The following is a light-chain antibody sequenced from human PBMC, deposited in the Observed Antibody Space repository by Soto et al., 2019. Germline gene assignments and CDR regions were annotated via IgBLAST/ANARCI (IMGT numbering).Light chain of an antibody. CDR3: QDYGTSWK. CDR1: QSISSW. Sequence: TQSPSTLSASVGDRVTITCRASQSISSWLAWYQQKPGQAPRLLIYAASSRATGIPDRFSGSRSGTDFTLTINRLEPEDFAVYYCQDYGTSWKFGQGTKVDIK. V-gene: IGKV3-20*01. J-gene: IGKJ1*01. CDR2: AAS.